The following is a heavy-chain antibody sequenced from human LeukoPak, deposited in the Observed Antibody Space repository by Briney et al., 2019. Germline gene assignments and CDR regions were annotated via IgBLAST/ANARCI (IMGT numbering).Heavy chain of an antibody. CDR1: GFTFSSYA. J-gene: IGHJ6*03. V-gene: IGHV3-23*01. CDR3: AKAFRGLREYYYYMDV. Sequence: GGSLRLSCAASGFTFSSYAMSWVRQAPGKGLEWVSAISGSAVTTYYGDSVKGRFTISRGNSKNTLYLQMNSLRAEDTAVYYCAKAFRGLREYYYYMDVWGKGTTVTVSS. CDR2: ISGSAVTT. D-gene: IGHD3-16*01.